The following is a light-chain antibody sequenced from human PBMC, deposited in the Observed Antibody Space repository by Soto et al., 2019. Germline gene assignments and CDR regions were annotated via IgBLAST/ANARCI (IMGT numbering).Light chain of an antibody. V-gene: IGKV1D-12*01. CDR2: TTS. CDR3: QQANNFPLT. Sequence: DIQVTQSPSSVSASVGDRVTITCRASQDINNWLAWYQQKPGKAPKLLIYTTSNLQSGVPSRFSGSGSGTDFTLTINSLQPEDFATYYCQQANNFPLTFGGGTKVEIK. CDR1: QDINNW. J-gene: IGKJ4*01.